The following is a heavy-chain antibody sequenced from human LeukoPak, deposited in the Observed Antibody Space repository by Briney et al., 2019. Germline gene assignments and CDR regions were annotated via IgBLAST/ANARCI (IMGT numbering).Heavy chain of an antibody. V-gene: IGHV1-18*01. D-gene: IGHD3-10*01. CDR2: INAYNGNT. J-gene: IGHJ4*02. CDR1: GYTFTSYG. Sequence: GASVKVSCKASGYTFTSYGISWVRQAPGQGLEWMGWINAYNGNTNYAQKLQGRVTMTTDTSTSTAYMELSSLRSEDTAVYYCARGGRGRQRSSGTLGYYFDYWGQGTLATVSS. CDR3: ARGGRGRQRSSGTLGYYFDY.